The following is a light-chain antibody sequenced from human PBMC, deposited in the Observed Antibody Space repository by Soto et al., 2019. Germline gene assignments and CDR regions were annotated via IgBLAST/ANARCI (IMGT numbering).Light chain of an antibody. CDR1: SSVVGGYKY. Sequence: QSALAQPASVSGSPGQSITISCTGTSSVVGGYKYVSWYQQHPGKAPKLIIYDVSNRPSGVSNHFSGSKSGNTASLTISGLQAEDEADYYCSSYTSSRTQVSGPGTKVTVL. J-gene: IGLJ1*01. CDR2: DVS. CDR3: SSYTSSRTQV. V-gene: IGLV2-14*01.